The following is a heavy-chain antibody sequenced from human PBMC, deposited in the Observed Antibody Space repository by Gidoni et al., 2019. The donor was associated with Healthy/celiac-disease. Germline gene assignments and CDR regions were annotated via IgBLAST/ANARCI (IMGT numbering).Heavy chain of an antibody. CDR3: ARDAHGDYFQDDGMDV. J-gene: IGHJ6*02. CDR1: GGSISSGGYY. CDR2: IYYSGST. V-gene: IGHV4-31*03. D-gene: IGHD4-17*01. Sequence: QVQLQESGPGLVKPSQTLSLTCTVSGGSISSGGYYWSWIRQHPGKGLEWIGYIYYSGSTYYNPSLKSRVTISVDTSKNQFSLKLSSVTAADTAVYYCARDAHGDYFQDDGMDVWGQGTTVTVSS.